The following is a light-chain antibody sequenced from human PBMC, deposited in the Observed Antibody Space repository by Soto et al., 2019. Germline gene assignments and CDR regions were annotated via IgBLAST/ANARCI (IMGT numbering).Light chain of an antibody. Sequence: QSVLTQPPSASGTPGQTVTISCSGSSSNIGSKTVNWYQQFPGTAPKLLMFSNNQRPSGVPARFSGSNSGTSASLAISGLRSEDESDYYCAAWDDSRDGLDVFVPGTKLTVL. CDR2: SNN. CDR3: AAWDDSRDGLDV. V-gene: IGLV1-44*01. J-gene: IGLJ1*01. CDR1: SSNIGSKT.